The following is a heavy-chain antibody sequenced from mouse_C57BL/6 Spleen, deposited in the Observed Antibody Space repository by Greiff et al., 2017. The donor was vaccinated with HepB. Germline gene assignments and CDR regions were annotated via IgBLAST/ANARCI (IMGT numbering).Heavy chain of an antibody. CDR2: ISDGGSYT. CDR1: GFTFSSYA. V-gene: IGHV5-4*01. D-gene: IGHD2-1*01. Sequence: EVQVVESGGGLVKPGGSLKLSCAASGFTFSSYAMSWVRQTPEKRLEWVATISDGGSYTYYPDNVKGRFTISRDNAKNNLYLQMSHLKSEDTAMYYCAREDGNYNYAMDYWGQGTSVTVSS. J-gene: IGHJ4*01. CDR3: AREDGNYNYAMDY.